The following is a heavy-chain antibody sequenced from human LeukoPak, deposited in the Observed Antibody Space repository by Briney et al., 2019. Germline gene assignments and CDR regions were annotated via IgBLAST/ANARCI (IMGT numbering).Heavy chain of an antibody. D-gene: IGHD4/OR15-4a*01. V-gene: IGHV4-31*03. CDR2: IYYSGST. Sequence: SETLSLTCTVSGGSISSGGYYWSWIRQHPGKGLEWIGYIYYSGSTYYNPSLKIRVTISVDTSKNQFSLKLSSVTAADTAVYYCARVADYGDLAPRVAFDIWGQGTMVTVSS. CDR1: GGSISSGGYY. J-gene: IGHJ3*02. CDR3: ARVADYGDLAPRVAFDI.